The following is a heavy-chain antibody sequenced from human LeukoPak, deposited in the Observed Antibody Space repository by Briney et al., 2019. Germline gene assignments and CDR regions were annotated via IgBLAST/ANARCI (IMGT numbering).Heavy chain of an antibody. D-gene: IGHD6-19*01. Sequence: PSETLCLTCTVSGGSIRSYYWSWIRQPPGKGLEWIGYIYYSGSTNYNPSLKSRVTISVDTSKNQFSLKLTSVTAADTAVYYCARYSNGWSYFDYWGRGTLVTVSS. CDR1: GGSIRSYY. V-gene: IGHV4-59*01. J-gene: IGHJ4*02. CDR3: ARYSNGWSYFDY. CDR2: IYYSGST.